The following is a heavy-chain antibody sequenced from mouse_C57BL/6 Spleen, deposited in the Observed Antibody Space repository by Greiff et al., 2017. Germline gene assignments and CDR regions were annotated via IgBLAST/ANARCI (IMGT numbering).Heavy chain of an antibody. Sequence: EVQVVESGGGLVQPGGSLKLSCAASGFTFSDYYMYWVRQTPEKRLEWVAYISNGGGSTYYPDTVKGRFTISRDNAKNTLYLQMSRLKSEDTAMYYCARELLAYWGQGTLVTVSA. D-gene: IGHD4-1*01. CDR2: ISNGGGST. CDR3: ARELLAY. CDR1: GFTFSDYY. V-gene: IGHV5-12*01. J-gene: IGHJ3*01.